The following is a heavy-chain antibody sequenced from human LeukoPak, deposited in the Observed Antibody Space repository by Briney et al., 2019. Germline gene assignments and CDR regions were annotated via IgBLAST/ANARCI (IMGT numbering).Heavy chain of an antibody. J-gene: IGHJ1*01. D-gene: IGHD5-12*01. V-gene: IGHV3-23*01. CDR1: RFTFSNSV. CDR3: AGDQGGYSTDFNI. CDR2: INAGGTAT. Sequence: GGSLRLSCAASRFTFSNSVMSWVRQAPGKGLEWVSTINAGGTATYYAVSVNGRFVISRDNVLNTLYLQMNGLRAEDTAVYYCAGDQGGYSTDFNIWGQGTLVTVSS.